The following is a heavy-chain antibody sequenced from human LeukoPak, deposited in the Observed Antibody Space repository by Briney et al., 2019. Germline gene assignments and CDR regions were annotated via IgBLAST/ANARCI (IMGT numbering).Heavy chain of an antibody. CDR2: ISGGSGTA. J-gene: IGHJ4*02. V-gene: IGHV3-48*03. D-gene: IGHD4-17*01. CDR1: GFTFRTYE. Sequence: PGGSLRLSCVASGFTFRTYESNWVRQAPGGRLEWVSFISGGSGTAYYADSVKGRFTISRDNAKSSLYLQMNSLRVEDTAVYYCARDRDEGDYRPVSFDYWGRGTLVTVSS. CDR3: ARDRDEGDYRPVSFDY.